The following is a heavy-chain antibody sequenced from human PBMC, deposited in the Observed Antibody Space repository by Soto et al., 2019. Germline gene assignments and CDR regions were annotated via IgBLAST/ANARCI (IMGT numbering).Heavy chain of an antibody. Sequence: SDSLCLTFTFSGCFVIRNYWSLIRQPPGKGLEWLAYIHNGRSTNYNPSLMSRVSISLDTSKSQFSLNLNSVTAADTAVYYCARTLSGGFDYWGQGTLVTVS. V-gene: IGHV4-59*02. CDR3: ARTLSGGFDY. J-gene: IGHJ4*02. CDR1: GCFVIRNY. CDR2: IHNGRST.